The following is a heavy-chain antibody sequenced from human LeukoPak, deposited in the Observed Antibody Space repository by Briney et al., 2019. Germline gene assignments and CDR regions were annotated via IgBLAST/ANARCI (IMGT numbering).Heavy chain of an antibody. J-gene: IGHJ4*02. CDR2: IYYSGST. CDR3: ARGVVAAPTNFDY. CDR1: GGSISSYF. V-gene: IGHV4-59*01. D-gene: IGHD2-15*01. Sequence: SETLSLTCTVSGGSISSYFWSWIRQSPGKGLEWIGYIYYSGSTNYNPSLKSRVTISVDTSKNHFSLKLSSMTAADTAVYYCARGVVAAPTNFDYWGQGTLVTVSS.